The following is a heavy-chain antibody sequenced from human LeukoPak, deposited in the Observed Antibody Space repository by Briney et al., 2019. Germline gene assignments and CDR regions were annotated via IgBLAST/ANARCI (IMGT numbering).Heavy chain of an antibody. V-gene: IGHV4-59*08. CDR1: GASISSYY. CDR3: ARHHCSAGSCYLSGFDS. J-gene: IGHJ4*02. D-gene: IGHD2-15*01. Sequence: SETLSLTCTVSGASISSYYWSWLRQPPGQGLEWIGYIYYTGSTHYSPSLESRVTISVDTSRNQFSLKLSSVTAADTAVYYCARHHCSAGSCYLSGFDSWGQGTLVTVSS. CDR2: IYYTGST.